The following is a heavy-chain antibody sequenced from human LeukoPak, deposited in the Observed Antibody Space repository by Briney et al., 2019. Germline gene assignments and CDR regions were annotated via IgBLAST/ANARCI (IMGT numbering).Heavy chain of an antibody. CDR1: GGSVSSGSYY. Sequence: SETLSLTCTVSGGSVSSGSYYWSWIRQPPGKGLEWIGYIYYSGSTNYNPSLKSLLTISVDTSKNQFSLKLSSVTAADTAVYYCARDRFRAVSGDAFDIWGQGTMVTVSS. D-gene: IGHD6-19*01. CDR3: ARDRFRAVSGDAFDI. CDR2: IYYSGST. J-gene: IGHJ3*02. V-gene: IGHV4-61*01.